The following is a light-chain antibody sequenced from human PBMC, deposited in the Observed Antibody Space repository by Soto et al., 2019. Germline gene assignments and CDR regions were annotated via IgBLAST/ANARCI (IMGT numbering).Light chain of an antibody. CDR1: QNVNSR. CDR2: GAS. Sequence: EIVMTQSPATLPVSPGERATFSCRASQNVNSRLAWYQQNPGQAPRLVIYGASTRATGVPARFSGSGSGTEFTLTIDGLQSEDVAAYYGEQYDNCPLTFGGGTKVEIK. CDR3: EQYDNCPLT. V-gene: IGKV3-15*01. J-gene: IGKJ4*01.